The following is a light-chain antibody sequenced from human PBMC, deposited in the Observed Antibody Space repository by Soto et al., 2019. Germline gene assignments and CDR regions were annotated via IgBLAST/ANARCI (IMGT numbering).Light chain of an antibody. V-gene: IGKV3-20*01. CDR3: QQYGSSPPIT. CDR2: GAY. CDR1: QNVNSN. Sequence: EIVMTQSPATLSVSPGERATLSCRASQNVNSNLAWYQQKPGQPPRLLIYGAYTRATGIPDRFSGSGSGTDFTLTISRLEPEDFAVYYCQQYGSSPPITFGQGTRLEIK. J-gene: IGKJ5*01.